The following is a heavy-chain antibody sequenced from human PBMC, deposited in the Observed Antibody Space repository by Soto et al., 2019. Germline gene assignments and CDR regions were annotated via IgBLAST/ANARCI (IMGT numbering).Heavy chain of an antibody. CDR3: TTHPDYGDYYFDY. D-gene: IGHD4-17*01. CDR1: GFTFSNAW. J-gene: IGHJ4*02. CDR2: IKSKTDGGTT. Sequence: EVQLVESGGGLVKPGGSLRLSCAASGFTFSNAWMSWVRQAPGKGLEWVGRIKSKTDGGTTDYAAPVKGRFTISRDXXKNTLYLQMNSLKTEDTAVYYCTTHPDYGDYYFDYWGQGTLVTVSS. V-gene: IGHV3-15*01.